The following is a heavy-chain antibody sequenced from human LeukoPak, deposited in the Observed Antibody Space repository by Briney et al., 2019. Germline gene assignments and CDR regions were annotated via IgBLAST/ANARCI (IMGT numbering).Heavy chain of an antibody. CDR2: IYNDGST. V-gene: IGHV4-30-2*01. CDR1: GGSISSGGYF. Sequence: PSETLSLTCAVSGGSISSGGYFWSWIRQPPGKGLEWIGYIYNDGSTYYNPSLKSRVTISVDRSKNQFSLKLSSVTAADTAVYYCARGIGSRYFDYWGQGTLVTVSS. CDR3: ARGIGSRYFDY. J-gene: IGHJ4*02.